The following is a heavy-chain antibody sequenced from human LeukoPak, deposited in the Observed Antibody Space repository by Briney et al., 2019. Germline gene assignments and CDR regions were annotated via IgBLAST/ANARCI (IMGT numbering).Heavy chain of an antibody. CDR1: SGSISSYY. CDR3: AGGGYNYFDS. CDR2: INYSGST. D-gene: IGHD5-24*01. V-gene: IGHV4-59*08. Sequence: SETLSLTCTVSSGSISSYYWSWIRQPPGKGLEWIGYINYSGSTNYNPSLKSRVTISVDRSKNQFSLKLTSVTAADTAVYYCAGGGYNYFDSWGQGSLVTVSS. J-gene: IGHJ4*02.